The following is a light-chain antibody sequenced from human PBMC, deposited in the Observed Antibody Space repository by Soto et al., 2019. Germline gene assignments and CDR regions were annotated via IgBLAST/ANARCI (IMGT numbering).Light chain of an antibody. CDR2: DAS. J-gene: IGKJ4*02. Sequence: EIVLTQSPATLSLSPGERATLSCRASQSVNNYLAWYQQKPGQAPMLLISDASNRATGIPARFSGSGSGPDFTLTISSLEPEDFAVYYCQQRSNWPLTLGGGTKVEIK. V-gene: IGKV3-11*01. CDR3: QQRSNWPLT. CDR1: QSVNNY.